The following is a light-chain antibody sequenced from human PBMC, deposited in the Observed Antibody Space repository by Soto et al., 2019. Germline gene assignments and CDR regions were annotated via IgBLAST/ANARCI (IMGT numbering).Light chain of an antibody. CDR2: GAF. CDR3: QHYNNWPIT. J-gene: IGKJ5*01. V-gene: IGKV3-15*01. Sequence: EIVMTHSPATLSVSPGERATLSFRASQSISSNLAWYRQKPGQAPRLLIYGAFTRATGIPARFTGSGSGTEFTLTISSLQSEDSAVYYCQHYNNWPITFGQGTRLEIK. CDR1: QSISSN.